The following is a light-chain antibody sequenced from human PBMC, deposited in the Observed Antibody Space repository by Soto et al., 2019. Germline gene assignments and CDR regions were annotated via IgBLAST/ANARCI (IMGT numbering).Light chain of an antibody. Sequence: EIVMTQSPATLSVSPGERATLSCRASQSVSSNLAWYQQNPGQAPRLLIYGASTRATCIPARFSGSGSGTEFTVIISSLQSEDFAVYYCQQYNKWPLTFGGGTKVEIK. CDR2: GAS. V-gene: IGKV3D-15*01. CDR3: QQYNKWPLT. CDR1: QSVSSN. J-gene: IGKJ4*01.